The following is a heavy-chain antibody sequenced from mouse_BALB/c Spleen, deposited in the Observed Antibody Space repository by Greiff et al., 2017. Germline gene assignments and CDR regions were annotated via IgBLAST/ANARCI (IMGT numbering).Heavy chain of an antibody. J-gene: IGHJ3*01. D-gene: IGHD2-4*01. CDR3: ARGDYDAY. CDR2: IYPGDGDT. CDR1: GYTFTSYW. V-gene: IGHV1-87*01. Sequence: VQLQQSGAELARPGASVKLSCKASGYTFTSYWMQWVKQRPGQGLEWIGAIYPGDGDTRYTQKFKGKATLTADKSSSTAYMQLSSLASEDSAVYYCARGDYDAYWGQGTLVTVSA.